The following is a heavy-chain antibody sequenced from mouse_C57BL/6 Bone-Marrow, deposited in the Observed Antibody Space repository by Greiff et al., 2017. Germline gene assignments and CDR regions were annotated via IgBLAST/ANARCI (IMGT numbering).Heavy chain of an antibody. Sequence: QVQLKESGPGILQPSQTLSLTCSFSGFSLSTFGMGVGWLRQPSGKGLEWLAHIWWDDDKYYNPALKSRLTISKDTSKNQVFLKIANVDTADTATYYCARDYYGSSFYAMDYWGQGTSVTVSS. J-gene: IGHJ4*01. D-gene: IGHD1-1*01. CDR3: ARDYYGSSFYAMDY. CDR2: IWWDDDK. CDR1: GFSLSTFGMG. V-gene: IGHV8-8*01.